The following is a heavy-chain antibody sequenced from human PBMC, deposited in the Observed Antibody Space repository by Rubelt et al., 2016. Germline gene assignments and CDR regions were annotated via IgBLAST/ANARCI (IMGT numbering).Heavy chain of an antibody. CDR3: TTWYQNYDY. D-gene: IGHD2-2*01. Sequence: VQLVESGGGLVSLGVSPRLSCAASGFFFTNAHMSWVRQAPGKGLEWVGHIKSNPDGGAAEYAAAVKGRFTISRDDSKNTLYLQMDSLKTEDTAVCYCTTWYQNYDYWGQGTLVTVSS. CDR1: GFFFTNAH. J-gene: IGHJ4*02. CDR2: IKSNPDGGAA. V-gene: IGHV3-15*07.